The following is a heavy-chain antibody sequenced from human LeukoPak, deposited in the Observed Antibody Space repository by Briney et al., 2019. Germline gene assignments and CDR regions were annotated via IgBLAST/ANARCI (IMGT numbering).Heavy chain of an antibody. Sequence: GGSLRLSCAASGFTFSSYTMTWVRQAPGKGLEWVSSISRSGDYIFYADSVRGQFTISRDNAKNSLYLQMTSLRAEDTAVYYCAKDRLVGGSDRHPLDYRGQGTLVTVSS. J-gene: IGHJ4*02. CDR2: ISRSGDYI. CDR1: GFTFSSYT. CDR3: AKDRLVGGSDRHPLDY. D-gene: IGHD1-26*01. V-gene: IGHV3-21*01.